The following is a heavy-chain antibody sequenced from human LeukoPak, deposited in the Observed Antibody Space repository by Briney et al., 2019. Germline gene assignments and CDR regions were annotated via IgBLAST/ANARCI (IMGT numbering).Heavy chain of an antibody. CDR2: IVVGSGNT. Sequence: TSVKVSCKASGFTFTSSATQWVRQARGQRLEWIGWIVVGSGNTNYAQKFQERVTITRDMSTSTAYMELSSLRSEDTAVYYCAAHPDYGDYDGIPMPYYYYGMDVWGQGTTVTVSS. CDR1: GFTFTSSA. J-gene: IGHJ6*02. CDR3: AAHPDYGDYDGIPMPYYYYGMDV. D-gene: IGHD4-17*01. V-gene: IGHV1-58*02.